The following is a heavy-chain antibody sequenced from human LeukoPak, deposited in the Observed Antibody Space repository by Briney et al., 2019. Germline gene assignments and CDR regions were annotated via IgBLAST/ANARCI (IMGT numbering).Heavy chain of an antibody. CDR3: AKQHYYDSGSYYY. D-gene: IGHD3-10*01. V-gene: IGHV3-23*01. CDR2: ISGNGGRT. Sequence: PGESLRLSCAASGFTFTTYAMSWVRQAPGKGLERVSGISGNGGRTFYADSVKGRFTISRDNSKNTLYLQMNSLRAEDTAVYYCAKQHYYDSGSYYYWGQGTLVTVSS. CDR1: GFTFTTYA. J-gene: IGHJ4*02.